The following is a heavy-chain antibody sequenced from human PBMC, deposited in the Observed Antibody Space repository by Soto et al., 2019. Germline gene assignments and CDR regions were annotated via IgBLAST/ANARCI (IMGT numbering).Heavy chain of an antibody. Sequence: PGGSLRLSCAASGFTFSNYGKHWVRQAPGKGLEWVAVISYDGSNKYYADSVKGRFTISRDNSKNTLYLQMNSLRAEDTAVYYCAKGIAARLWFYGMDVWGQGTTVTVSS. CDR1: GFTFSNYG. CDR2: ISYDGSNK. J-gene: IGHJ6*02. V-gene: IGHV3-30*18. CDR3: AKGIAARLWFYGMDV. D-gene: IGHD6-6*01.